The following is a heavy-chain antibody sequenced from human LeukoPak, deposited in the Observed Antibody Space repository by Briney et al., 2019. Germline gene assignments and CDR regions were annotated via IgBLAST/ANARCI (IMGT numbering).Heavy chain of an antibody. V-gene: IGHV4-59*01. CDR3: ARSPSWYYDSSGYYLPYWYFDL. Sequence: SETLSLTCSVSGGSISSFYWSWIRQPPGKGLEWIGYIYYSGSTNYNPSLKSRVTISVDTSKNQFSLKLSSVTAADTAVYYCARSPSWYYDSSGYYLPYWYFDLWGRGTLVTVSS. CDR2: IYYSGST. D-gene: IGHD3-22*01. J-gene: IGHJ2*01. CDR1: GGSISSFY.